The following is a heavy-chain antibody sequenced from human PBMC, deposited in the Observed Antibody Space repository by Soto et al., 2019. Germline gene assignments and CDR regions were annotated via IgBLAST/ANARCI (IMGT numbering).Heavy chain of an antibody. CDR3: ARGYCSGGSCYYYYGMDV. V-gene: IGHV3-21*01. Sequence: LRLSCAAYGFTFSSYSMNWVRQAPGKGLEWVSSISSSSSYIYYADSVKGRFTISRDNAKNSLYLQMNSLRAEDTAVYYCARGYCSGGSCYYYYGMDVWGQGTTVTVSS. J-gene: IGHJ6*02. CDR1: GFTFSSYS. D-gene: IGHD2-15*01. CDR2: ISSSSSYI.